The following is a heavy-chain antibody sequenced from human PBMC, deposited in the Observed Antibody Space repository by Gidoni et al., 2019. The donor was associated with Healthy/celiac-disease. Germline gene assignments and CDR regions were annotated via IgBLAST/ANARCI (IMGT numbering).Heavy chain of an antibody. D-gene: IGHD3-10*01. CDR1: GFTFSSYG. Sequence: QVQLVESGGGVVQPGRSLRLSCAASGFTFSSYGMHWVRQAPGKGLEWVAVISYDGSNKYYADSVKGRFTISRDNSKITLYLQMNSLRAEDTAVYYCAKDRGSGKIDYWGQGTLVTVSS. J-gene: IGHJ4*02. CDR2: ISYDGSNK. CDR3: AKDRGSGKIDY. V-gene: IGHV3-30*18.